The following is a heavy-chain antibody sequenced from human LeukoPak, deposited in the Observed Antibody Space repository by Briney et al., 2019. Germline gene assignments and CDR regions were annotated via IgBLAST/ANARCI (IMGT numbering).Heavy chain of an antibody. Sequence: SCKASGYTFSSYAMHWVRQAPGKGLEWVTLISYDGNKKYYADSVKGRFTISRDNAKNSLFLQMNSLRVEDTAVYYCARATYYYESSGYDSGGDWYFDIWGRGTLITVSS. CDR3: ARATYYYESSGYDSGGDWYFDI. D-gene: IGHD3-22*01. V-gene: IGHV3-30-3*01. CDR2: ISYDGNKK. CDR1: GYTFSSYA. J-gene: IGHJ2*01.